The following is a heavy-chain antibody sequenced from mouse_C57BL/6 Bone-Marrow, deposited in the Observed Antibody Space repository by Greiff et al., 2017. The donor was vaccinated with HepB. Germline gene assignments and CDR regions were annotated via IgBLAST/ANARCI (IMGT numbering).Heavy chain of an antibody. V-gene: IGHV3-6*01. CDR1: GYSITSGYY. CDR2: ISYDGSN. J-gene: IGHJ3*01. D-gene: IGHD1-1*01. CDR3: AREGYYYGSSYSAAWFAY. Sequence: LQESGPGLVKPSQSLSLTCSVTGYSITSGYYWNWIRQFPGNKLEWMGYISYDGSNNYNPSLKNRISITRDTSKNQFFLKLNSVTTEDTATYYCAREGYYYGSSYSAAWFAYWGQGTLVTVSA.